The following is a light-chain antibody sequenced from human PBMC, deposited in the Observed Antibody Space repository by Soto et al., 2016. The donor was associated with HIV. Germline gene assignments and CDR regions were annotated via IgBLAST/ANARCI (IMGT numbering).Light chain of an antibody. Sequence: DFVMTQSPLSLPVTPGEPASISCRSSQSLLHSNGYNYLGWYLQKPGQSPQLLVYLGSSRASGVPDRFSGSGSGTDFTLRISRVEAEDVGVYYCMQGLHTPATFGQGTKLQIK. J-gene: IGKJ2*01. CDR3: MQGLHTPAT. CDR2: LGS. V-gene: IGKV2-28*01. CDR1: QSLLHSNGYNY.